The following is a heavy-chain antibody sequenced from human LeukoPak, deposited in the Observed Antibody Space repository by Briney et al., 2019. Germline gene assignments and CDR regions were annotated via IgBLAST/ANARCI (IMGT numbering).Heavy chain of an antibody. V-gene: IGHV1-8*01. CDR3: ARGRFGDQISSLGNYFFDS. CDR2: MNPNNGDT. D-gene: IGHD3-10*01. J-gene: IGHJ4*02. CDR1: GYNFNGYD. Sequence: ASVKVXCKASGYNFNGYDVNWVRQATGQGLEWMGWMNPNNGDTAYAQKFQGRVTMTRSTSRRTAYMEINSLRSEDTAVYYCARGRFGDQISSLGNYFFDSWGQGTLVTVSS.